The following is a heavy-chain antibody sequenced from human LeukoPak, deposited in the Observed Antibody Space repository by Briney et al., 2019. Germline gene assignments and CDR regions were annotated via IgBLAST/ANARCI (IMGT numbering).Heavy chain of an antibody. CDR2: IIPIFGTA. V-gene: IGHV1-69*05. Sequence: SVKVSCKASGGTFSSYAISWVRQAPGQGLEWMGGIIPIFGTANYAQKFQGRVTITTDESTSTAYMELSSLRSEDTAVYYCAREMGYYDSSGRSYAFDIWGQGTMVTVSS. J-gene: IGHJ3*02. D-gene: IGHD3-22*01. CDR3: AREMGYYDSSGRSYAFDI. CDR1: GGTFSSYA.